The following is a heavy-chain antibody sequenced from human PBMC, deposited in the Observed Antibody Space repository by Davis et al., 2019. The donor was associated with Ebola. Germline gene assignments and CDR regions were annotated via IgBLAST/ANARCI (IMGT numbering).Heavy chain of an antibody. CDR2: IYPGDSDT. J-gene: IGHJ5*02. CDR3: ARRGGYCISTSCYAGGWFDP. V-gene: IGHV5-51*01. Sequence: GESLKISCKGSGNSFTSAWIAWVRQMPGKGLEWMGIIYPGDSDTRYSPSFQGRVTISADKSISTAYLQWSSLKASDTAMYYCARRGGYCISTSCYAGGWFDPWGQGTLVTVSS. D-gene: IGHD2-2*01. CDR1: GNSFTSAW.